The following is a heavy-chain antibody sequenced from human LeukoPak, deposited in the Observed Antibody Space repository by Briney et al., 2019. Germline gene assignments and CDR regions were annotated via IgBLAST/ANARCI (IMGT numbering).Heavy chain of an antibody. J-gene: IGHJ4*02. V-gene: IGHV3-33*01. D-gene: IGHD1-14*01. CDR2: IWYDGSYK. CDR3: ARDKGTRSLDH. CDR1: GLPFSTSG. Sequence: PGGSLRLSCAASGLPFSTSGMHWVRQAPGKGLEWVADIWYDGSYKYYADSVQGRFIISRDNSINMVYLEMNSLRAEDTAVYYCARDKGTRSLDHWGQGTLVTVSS.